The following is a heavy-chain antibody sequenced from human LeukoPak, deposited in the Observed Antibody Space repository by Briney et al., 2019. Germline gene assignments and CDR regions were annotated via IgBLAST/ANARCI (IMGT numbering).Heavy chain of an antibody. Sequence: GGSLRLSCAASGFTFSSYTMSWVRQAPGKGKEWVSLISGSGGITYYADSVKGRFTISRDNSKNTLYLQMDSLRAEDTAVYYCAKDSAAVGGPTTDWGQGTLVTVSS. V-gene: IGHV3-23*01. CDR1: GFTFSSYT. D-gene: IGHD6-13*01. CDR3: AKDSAAVGGPTTD. J-gene: IGHJ4*02. CDR2: ISGSGGIT.